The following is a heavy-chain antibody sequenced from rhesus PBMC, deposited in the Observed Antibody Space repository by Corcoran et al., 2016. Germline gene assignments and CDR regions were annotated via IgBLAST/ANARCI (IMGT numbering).Heavy chain of an antibody. V-gene: IGHV4-173*01. J-gene: IGHJ4*01. CDR3: ARDEDDYGDLDY. Sequence: QLQLQESGPGLVKPSETLSLTFAVSGGSISSNYWSWSRQPPGKGLEWIGRISGSGGSTDYNPSLKSRVTISTDTSKNQFSLKLSSVTAADTAVYYCARDEDDYGDLDYWGQGVLVTVSS. CDR2: ISGSGGST. D-gene: IGHD3-9*01. CDR1: GGSISSNY.